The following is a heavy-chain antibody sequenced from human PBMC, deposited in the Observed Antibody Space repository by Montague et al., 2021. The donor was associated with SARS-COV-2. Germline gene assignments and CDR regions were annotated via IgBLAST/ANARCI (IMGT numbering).Heavy chain of an antibody. V-gene: IGHV4-59*13. CDR2: TYYSGVA. J-gene: IGHJ6*02. CDR1: GDSMRSSY. Sequence: SETLSLTCTVSGDSMRSSYWNWIRQPPGKGLEYIGYTYYSGVANYNPSLRSRVTISLDTSKNQFSLNLRSVTAADTAVYYCEGWHVSPEDGMDVWGQGTTVTVSS. CDR3: EGWHVSPEDGMDV.